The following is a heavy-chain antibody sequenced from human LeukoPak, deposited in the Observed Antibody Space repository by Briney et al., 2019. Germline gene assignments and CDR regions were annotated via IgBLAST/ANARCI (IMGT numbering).Heavy chain of an antibody. CDR2: IIPIFGTA. D-gene: IGHD2-2*01. CDR3: ARVLADIVVVPAAGRNYYGMDV. CDR1: GYTFTGYY. Sequence: SVKVSCKASGYTFTGYYMHWVRQAPGQGLEWMGGIIPIFGTANYAQKFQGRVTITADESTSTAYMELSSLRSEDTAVYYCARVLADIVVVPAAGRNYYGMDVWGQGTTVTVSS. J-gene: IGHJ6*02. V-gene: IGHV1-69*13.